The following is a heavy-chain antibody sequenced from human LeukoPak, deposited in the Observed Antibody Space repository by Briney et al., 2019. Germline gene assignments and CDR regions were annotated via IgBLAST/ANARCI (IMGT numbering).Heavy chain of an antibody. CDR1: GFTFSNYE. CDR2: ISSSGSTK. J-gene: IGHJ4*02. CDR3: ASLNVLSL. Sequence: GGSLRLSCAASGFTFSNYEMDWARQAPGKGLEWVSYISSSGSTKYYADSVQGRFTISRDNAKNSLYLQMNSLRAEDTAVYYCASLNVLSLWGQGILVTVSS. V-gene: IGHV3-48*03.